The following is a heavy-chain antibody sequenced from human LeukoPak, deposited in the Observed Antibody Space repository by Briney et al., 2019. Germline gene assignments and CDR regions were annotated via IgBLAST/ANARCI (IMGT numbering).Heavy chain of an antibody. CDR1: GFTFSSYS. CDR3: ARADGSGWSY. J-gene: IGHJ4*02. D-gene: IGHD6-19*01. Sequence: GGALRLSCAASGFTFSSYSMNWVRQAPGKGLEWVSSISSSSSYIYYADSVKGRFTISRDNAKNSLYLQMNSLRAEDTAVYYCARADGSGWSYWGQGTLVTVSS. V-gene: IGHV3-21*01. CDR2: ISSSSSYI.